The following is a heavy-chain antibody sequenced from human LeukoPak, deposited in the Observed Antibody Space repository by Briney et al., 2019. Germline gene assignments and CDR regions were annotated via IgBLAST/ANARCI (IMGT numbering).Heavy chain of an antibody. Sequence: SETLSLTCTVSSDSISSYYWSWIRQPPGKGLEWIGFIYYSGSTNYNPSLKSRVTISVDTSKNQFSLKLSSVTAADTAVYYCASRASSGHRIGNDAFDIWGQGTMVTVSS. D-gene: IGHD3-22*01. V-gene: IGHV4-59*08. J-gene: IGHJ3*02. CDR1: SDSISSYY. CDR2: IYYSGST. CDR3: ASRASSGHRIGNDAFDI.